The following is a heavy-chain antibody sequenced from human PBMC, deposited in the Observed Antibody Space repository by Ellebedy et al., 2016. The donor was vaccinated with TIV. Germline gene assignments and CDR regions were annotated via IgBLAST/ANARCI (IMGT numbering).Heavy chain of an antibody. D-gene: IGHD6-19*01. J-gene: IGHJ4*02. CDR2: ISWNSGSI. CDR1: GFTFDDYG. CDR3: AKDQYRSGRASLGY. V-gene: IGHV3-9*01. Sequence: SLKISCAASGFTFDDYGMHWVRQAPGKGLEWVSGISWNSGSIGYADSVKGRFTISRDNAKNSLYLQMNSLRAEDTALYYCAKDQYRSGRASLGYWGQGTLVTVSS.